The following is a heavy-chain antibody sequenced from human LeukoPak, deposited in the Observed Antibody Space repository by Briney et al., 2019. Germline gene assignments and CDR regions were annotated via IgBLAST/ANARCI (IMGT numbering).Heavy chain of an antibody. V-gene: IGHV1-2*02. CDR2: INPNSGGT. CDR1: GYTFTGYY. Sequence: ASVKVSCKASGYTFTGYYMHWVRQAPGQGLEWMGWINPNSGGTNYAQKFQGRVTMTRDTSISTAYMELSRLRSDDTAVYYCAREEMATITYYGMDVWGQGTTVTVSS. D-gene: IGHD5-12*01. CDR3: AREEMATITYYGMDV. J-gene: IGHJ6*02.